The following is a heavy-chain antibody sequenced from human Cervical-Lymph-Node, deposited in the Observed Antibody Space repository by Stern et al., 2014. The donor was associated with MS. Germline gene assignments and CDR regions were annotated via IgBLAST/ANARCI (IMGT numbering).Heavy chain of an antibody. CDR2: INPNSGGT. CDR1: GYTFTGYY. J-gene: IGHJ4*02. CDR3: ARGRELHY. Sequence: VQLVESGAEVKKPGASVKVSCKASGYTFTGYYMHWVRQAPGQGREWMGWINPNSGGTNYAQKLQGWVTMTRDTSISTAYMELSRLRSDDTAVYYCARGRELHYWGQGTLVTVSS. V-gene: IGHV1-2*04. D-gene: IGHD1-26*01.